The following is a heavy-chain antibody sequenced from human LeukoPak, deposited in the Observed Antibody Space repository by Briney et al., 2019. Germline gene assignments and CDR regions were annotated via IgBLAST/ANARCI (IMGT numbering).Heavy chain of an antibody. CDR1: GFIFSNFA. CDR3: AREEQELVRDYYYYMDV. Sequence: PGRSLRLSCAAPGFIFSNFAMHWVRQAPGKGLEWVALISYDGSHTYYADSMKGRFTISRDNSRNVLYLQMTSLSGDDSAVYYCAREEQELVRDYYYYMDVWGKGTTVTVSS. D-gene: IGHD6-13*01. CDR2: ISYDGSHT. J-gene: IGHJ6*03. V-gene: IGHV3-30*01.